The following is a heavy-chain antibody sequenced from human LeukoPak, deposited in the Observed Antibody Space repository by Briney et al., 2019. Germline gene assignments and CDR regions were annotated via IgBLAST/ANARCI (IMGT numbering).Heavy chain of an antibody. CDR2: IKQDGSEK. D-gene: IGHD3-16*01. CDR3: ARDGFGTGSN. J-gene: IGHJ4*02. CDR1: GLTFSNYW. Sequence: GGSLRLSCAASGLTFSNYWMDWVRQAPGKGLEWVANIKQDGSEKNYVDSVKGRFIISRDNAKNPLYLQMNTLRADDTAVYYCARDGFGTGSNWGQGTLVTVSS. V-gene: IGHV3-7*03.